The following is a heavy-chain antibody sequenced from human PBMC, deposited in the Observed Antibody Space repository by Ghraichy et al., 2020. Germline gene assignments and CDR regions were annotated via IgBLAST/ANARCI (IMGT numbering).Heavy chain of an antibody. J-gene: IGHJ4*02. V-gene: IGHV3-23*01. CDR1: GFTFSSYA. CDR2: ISGSGGST. CDR3: ANSGSGSYYILNQYYFDY. D-gene: IGHD3-10*01. Sequence: GGSLRLSCAASGFTFSSYAMSWVRQAPGKGLELVSAISGSGGSTYYADSVKGRFTISRDNSKNTLYLQMNSLRAEDTAVYYCANSGSGSYYILNQYYFDYWGQGTLVTVSS.